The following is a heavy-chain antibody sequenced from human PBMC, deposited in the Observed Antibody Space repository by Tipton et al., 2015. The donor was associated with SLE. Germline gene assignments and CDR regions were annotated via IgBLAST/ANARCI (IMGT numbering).Heavy chain of an antibody. CDR2: IYYSGST. J-gene: IGHJ4*02. D-gene: IGHD2-15*01. Sequence: LRLSCTVSGGSISSYYWSWIRQPPGKGLEWIGYIYYSGSTNYNPSLKSRVTISVDTSKNQFSLRLSSVTAADTAVYYCARSSGGYYVDYWGQGTLVTVSS. CDR3: ARSSGGYYVDY. V-gene: IGHV4-59*08. CDR1: GGSISSYY.